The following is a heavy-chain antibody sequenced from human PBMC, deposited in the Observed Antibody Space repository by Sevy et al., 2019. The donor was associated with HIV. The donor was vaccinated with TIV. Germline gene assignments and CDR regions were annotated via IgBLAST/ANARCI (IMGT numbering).Heavy chain of an antibody. CDR2: IKSKTDGGTT. CDR1: GFTFSSYA. V-gene: IGHV3-15*01. J-gene: IGHJ4*02. CDR3: TTDPTTMIVNY. D-gene: IGHD3-22*01. Sequence: GGSLRLSCAASGFTFSSYAMSWVRQAPGKGLEWVGRIKSKTDGGTTDYAAPVKGRFTISRDDSKNTLYLQMNSLKTEDTAVYYCTTDPTTMIVNYWGQGTLVTVSS.